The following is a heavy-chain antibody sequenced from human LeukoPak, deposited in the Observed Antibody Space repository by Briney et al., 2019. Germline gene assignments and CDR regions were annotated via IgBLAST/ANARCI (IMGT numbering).Heavy chain of an antibody. CDR2: ISASGHYT. CDR1: GFTFSNSA. V-gene: IGHV3-23*01. D-gene: IGHD2-21*02. J-gene: IGHJ6*02. Sequence: GGSLRLSCEASGFTFSNSAMSWVRQAPGKGLEWVSGISASGHYTYNADSAKGRFTISRDNSKNTLYLQMNSLRAEDTAVYYCAKGTDCGGDCYSEGYYYGMDVWGQGTTVTVSS. CDR3: AKGTDCGGDCYSEGYYYGMDV.